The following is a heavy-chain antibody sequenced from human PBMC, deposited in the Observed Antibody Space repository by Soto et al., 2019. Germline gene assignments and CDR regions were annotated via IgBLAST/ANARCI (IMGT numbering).Heavy chain of an antibody. D-gene: IGHD1-7*01. CDR3: AITNYDVGGKVDHLTNFDY. CDR2: IKQDGSEK. J-gene: IGHJ4*02. Sequence: GGSLRLSCAASGFTFSSYWMSWVRQAPGKGLEWVANIKQDGSEKYYVDSVKGRFTISRDNAKNSLYLQMNSLRAEDTAVYYCAITNYDVGGKVDHLTNFDYWGQGTLVTVSS. V-gene: IGHV3-7*01. CDR1: GFTFSSYW.